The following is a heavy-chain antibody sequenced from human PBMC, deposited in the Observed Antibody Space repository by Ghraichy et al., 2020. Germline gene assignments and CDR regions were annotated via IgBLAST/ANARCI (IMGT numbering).Heavy chain of an antibody. V-gene: IGHV1-2*02. D-gene: IGHD4-17*01. CDR2: INPKTGAT. Sequence: ASVKVSCKASGYIFTAYSFHWVRQAPGQGLEWVAWINPKTGATTYAQKLQGRVTVTRDTSIGTAYMELTSLTSDDTAVYYCARDGEGLVHFDFWGQGTLVTVSP. CDR1: GYIFTAYS. J-gene: IGHJ4*02. CDR3: ARDGEGLVHFDF.